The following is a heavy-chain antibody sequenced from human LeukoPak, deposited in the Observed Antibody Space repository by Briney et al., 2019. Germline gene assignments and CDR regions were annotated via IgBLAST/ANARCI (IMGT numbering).Heavy chain of an antibody. D-gene: IGHD3-9*01. CDR1: GYTLTELS. V-gene: IGHV1-24*01. Sequence: RASVKVSCKVSGYTLTELSMHWVRQAPGKGLEWMGGFDPEDGETIYAQKFQGRVTMTEDTSTDTAYMELSSLRSEDTAVYYCATQPSGLRYFDWLLSPFDYWGQGTLVTVSS. CDR2: FDPEDGET. J-gene: IGHJ4*02. CDR3: ATQPSGLRYFDWLLSPFDY.